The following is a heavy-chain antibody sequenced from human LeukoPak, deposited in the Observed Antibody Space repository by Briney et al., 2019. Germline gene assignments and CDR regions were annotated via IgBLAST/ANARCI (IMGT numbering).Heavy chain of an antibody. CDR3: ARVGATRRYYFDY. D-gene: IGHD1-26*01. Sequence: PSETLSLTCTVSGYSISTGYYWDWIRQPPGKGLEWIGTFYHGGSTYYNPSLKSRVTISVDTSKNQFSLNLTSVTAADTAVYYCARVGATRRYYFDYWGQGTLVTVSS. CDR2: FYHGGST. V-gene: IGHV4-38-2*02. J-gene: IGHJ4*02. CDR1: GYSISTGYY.